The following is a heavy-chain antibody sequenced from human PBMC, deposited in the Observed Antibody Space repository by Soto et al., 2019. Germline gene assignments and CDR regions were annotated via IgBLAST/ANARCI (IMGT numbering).Heavy chain of an antibody. CDR3: GKVLRFLCWLRGFYY. J-gene: IGHJ4*02. V-gene: IGHV3-23*01. CDR1: GFTFSSYA. CDR2: ISGSGGST. D-gene: IGHD3-3*01. Sequence: EVQLLESGGGLVQPGGSLRLSCAASGFTFSSYAMSWVRQAPGKGLEWVSAISGSGGSTYYADSVKGRFTISRDNSKKTLYRQMNSLGAEDTALYYCGKVLRFLCWLRGFYYWGQGTLVTVSS.